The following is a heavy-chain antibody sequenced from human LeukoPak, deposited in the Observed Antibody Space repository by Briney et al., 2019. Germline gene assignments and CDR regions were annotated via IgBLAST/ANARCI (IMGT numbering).Heavy chain of an antibody. CDR3: ARDGRVCSSTSCPYYMDV. D-gene: IGHD2-2*01. V-gene: IGHV6-1*01. J-gene: IGHJ6*03. CDR1: GDSVSSNSAA. CDR2: TYYRSKWYN. Sequence: SQTLSLTCAISGDSVSSNSAAWNWIRQSPSRGLEWPGRTYYRSKWYNDYAVSVKSRITINPDTSKNQFSLQLNSVTPEDTAVYYCARDGRVCSSTSCPYYMDVWGKGTTVTVSS.